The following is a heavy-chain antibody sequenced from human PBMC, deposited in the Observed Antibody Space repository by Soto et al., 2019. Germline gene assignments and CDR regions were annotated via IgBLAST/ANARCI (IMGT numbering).Heavy chain of an antibody. Sequence: TSETLSLTCTVSGGSISSYYWSWIRQPPGKGLEWIGYIYYSGSTNYNPSLKSRVTISVDTSKNQFSLKLSSVTAADTAVYYCARGDWSPHYFDYWGQGTLVTVSS. D-gene: IGHD3-9*01. V-gene: IGHV4-59*01. CDR1: GGSISSYY. J-gene: IGHJ4*02. CDR2: IYYSGST. CDR3: ARGDWSPHYFDY.